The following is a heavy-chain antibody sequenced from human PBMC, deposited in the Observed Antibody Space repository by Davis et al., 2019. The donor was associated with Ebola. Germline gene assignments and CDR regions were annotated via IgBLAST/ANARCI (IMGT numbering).Heavy chain of an antibody. CDR2: ISYDGSNK. Sequence: PGGSLRLSCAASGFTFSSYAMHWVRQAPGKGLEWVAVISYDGSNKYYADSVKGRFTISRDNSKNTLYLQMNSLRAEDTAVYYCARDWEYTTTFEWGLARRGYYGMDVWGKGTTVTVSS. CDR1: GFTFSSYA. D-gene: IGHD1-26*01. J-gene: IGHJ6*04. V-gene: IGHV3-30-3*01. CDR3: ARDWEYTTTFEWGLARRGYYGMDV.